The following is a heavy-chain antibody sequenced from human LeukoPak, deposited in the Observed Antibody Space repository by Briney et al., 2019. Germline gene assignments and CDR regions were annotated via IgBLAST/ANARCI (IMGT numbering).Heavy chain of an antibody. CDR2: IYYSGST. CDR1: GGSISSGGYY. Sequence: PSETLSLTCTVSGGSISSGGYYWSWIRQHPGKGLEWIGYIYYSGSTYYNPSLKSRVTISVDTSKNQFSLKLSSVTTADMAVYYCARYTGPPTIPGHYFDYWGQGTLVTVSS. V-gene: IGHV4-31*03. J-gene: IGHJ4*02. CDR3: ARYTGPPTIPGHYFDY. D-gene: IGHD1-26*01.